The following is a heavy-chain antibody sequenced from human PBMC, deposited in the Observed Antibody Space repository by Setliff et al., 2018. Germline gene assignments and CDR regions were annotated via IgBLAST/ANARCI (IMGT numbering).Heavy chain of an antibody. CDR1: GFTFNIFA. CDR3: ARAQNIFAGNLDS. V-gene: IGHV3-30*03. CDR2: TSYDGKNN. Sequence: AGGSLRLSCAASGFTFNIFAINWVRQAPGKGLEWLAVTSYDGKNNYYGDSVKGRFTISRDNSQNTVYLQMNALSGDDTALYFCARAQNIFAGNLDSWGQGTLVTVSS. J-gene: IGHJ4*02.